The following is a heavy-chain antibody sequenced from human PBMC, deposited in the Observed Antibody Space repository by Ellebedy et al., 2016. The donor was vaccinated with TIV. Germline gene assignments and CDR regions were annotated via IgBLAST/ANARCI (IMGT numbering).Heavy chain of an antibody. V-gene: IGHV3-13*01. CDR2: IGTVHDT. J-gene: IGHJ6*02. Sequence: GESLKISCAASGFTFSSYDMHWVRQAPGKGLEWVSLIGTVHDTYYAASVKGRFTISRENARNSLYLQMNTLRAEDTAVYYCAAAGRPYDYNSMDVWGQGTTVTVSS. CDR1: GFTFSSYD. CDR3: AAAGRPYDYNSMDV. D-gene: IGHD3-10*01.